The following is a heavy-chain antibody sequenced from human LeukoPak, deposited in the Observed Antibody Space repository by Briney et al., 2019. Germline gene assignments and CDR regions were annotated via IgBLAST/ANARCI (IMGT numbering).Heavy chain of an antibody. V-gene: IGHV4-34*01. J-gene: IGHJ4*02. CDR2: IGHIGRT. CDR1: GWSFSGYY. D-gene: IGHD2-2*01. Sequence: SETLSLTCADYGWSFSGYYWSWIRQPPGKGLEWIGEIGHIGRTNYNPSLKSRVTISVDTSKTQYTLKVNSVTVADTTVYYCARADCSSPSCRSLLINYWGQGTLVTVSS. CDR3: ARADCSSPSCRSLLINY.